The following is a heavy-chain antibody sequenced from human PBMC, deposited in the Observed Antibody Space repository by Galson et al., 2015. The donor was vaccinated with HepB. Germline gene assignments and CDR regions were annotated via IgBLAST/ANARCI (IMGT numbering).Heavy chain of an antibody. CDR3: ASTRGFYY. V-gene: IGHV3-53*04. CDR2: IYSGGDT. D-gene: IGHD2-15*01. J-gene: IGHJ4*02. CDR1: GFTVSSNH. Sequence: SLRLSCAASGFTVSSNHMSWVRQAPGKGLEWVSVIYSGGDTDYADSVKGRFTISRHNFQNTLYLQMNSLRVEDTAVYYCASTRGFYYWGQGTPVIVSS.